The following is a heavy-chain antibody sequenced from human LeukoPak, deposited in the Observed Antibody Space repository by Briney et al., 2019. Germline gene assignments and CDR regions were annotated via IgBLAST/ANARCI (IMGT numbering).Heavy chain of an antibody. V-gene: IGHV3-23*01. CDR1: GFTISRYG. CDR2: ISGSADST. CDR3: ATMGLELLPYYFDY. Sequence: PGGSLRLSCTASGFTISRYGMSWVRQAPGKGLEWVSAISGSADSTYYADSVKGRFTISRDSSKNTLYLQMNSLRAEDTAVYYCATMGLELLPYYFDYWGQGTLVTVSS. J-gene: IGHJ4*02. D-gene: IGHD1-7*01.